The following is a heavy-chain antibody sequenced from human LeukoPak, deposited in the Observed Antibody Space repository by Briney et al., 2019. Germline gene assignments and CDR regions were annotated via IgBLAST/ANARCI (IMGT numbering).Heavy chain of an antibody. J-gene: IGHJ3*02. Sequence: SETLSLTCTVSGGSISSTTYYWGWIPKPPGKGLEWIGSIYDSGSTYYNPSLKSRVTMSVDTSKNQFSLKLSSVTAADTAVYYCARIPIDYYGSGNYWTFDIWGQGTLVIVSS. CDR1: GGSISSTTYY. CDR2: IYDSGST. CDR3: ARIPIDYYGSGNYWTFDI. V-gene: IGHV4-39*07. D-gene: IGHD3-10*01.